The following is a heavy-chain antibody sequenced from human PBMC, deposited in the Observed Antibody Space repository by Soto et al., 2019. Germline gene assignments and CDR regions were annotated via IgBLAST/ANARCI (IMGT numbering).Heavy chain of an antibody. Sequence: QVQLQESGPGLVKPSGTLSLTCAVSSGSISSSNWWSWVRQPPGKGLEWIGEIYHSGSTNYNPSLTSRVTIPVDKSKNQFSLKLSSVTAADTAVYYCARVYCSGGSCYPRYYYYMAVWGKGTTVTVSS. J-gene: IGHJ6*03. CDR1: SGSISSSNW. V-gene: IGHV4-4*02. CDR3: ARVYCSGGSCYPRYYYYMAV. CDR2: IYHSGST. D-gene: IGHD2-15*01.